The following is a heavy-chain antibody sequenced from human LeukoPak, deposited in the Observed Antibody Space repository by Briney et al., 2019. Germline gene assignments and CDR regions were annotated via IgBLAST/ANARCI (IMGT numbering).Heavy chain of an antibody. CDR2: ISGSGGSA. CDR3: AKALHYYDSSGYYYLAPIDY. V-gene: IGHV3-23*01. D-gene: IGHD3-22*01. Sequence: GGSLRLSCAASGFTFKSYAMNWVRQAPGKGLEWVSTISGSGGSAYYADSVKGRFTISRDNSKNTLYLQMNGLRAEDTAVYYCAKALHYYDSSGYYYLAPIDYWGQGTLVTVSS. CDR1: GFTFKSYA. J-gene: IGHJ4*02.